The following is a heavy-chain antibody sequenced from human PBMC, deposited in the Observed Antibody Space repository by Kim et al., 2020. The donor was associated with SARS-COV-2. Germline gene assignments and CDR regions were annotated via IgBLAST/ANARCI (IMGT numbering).Heavy chain of an antibody. CDR1: GGTFSSYA. CDR2: IIPIFGTA. CDR3: ARSPGYCSGGSCYSSRTQVNNWFDP. J-gene: IGHJ5*02. D-gene: IGHD2-15*01. Sequence: SVKVSCKASGGTFSSYAISWVRQAPGQGLEWMGGIIPIFGTANYAQKFQGRVTITADESTSTAYMELSSLRSEDTAVYYCARSPGYCSGGSCYSSRTQVNNWFDPWGQGTLVTVSS. V-gene: IGHV1-69*13.